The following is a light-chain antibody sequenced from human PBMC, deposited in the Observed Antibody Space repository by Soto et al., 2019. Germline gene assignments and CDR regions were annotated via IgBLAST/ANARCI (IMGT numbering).Light chain of an antibody. J-gene: IGLJ1*01. CDR1: NSDVGGYNY. CDR2: EVS. CDR3: SSYTSSRTLYV. Sequence: QSALTQPASVSGSPGQSITISCTGTNSDVGGYNYVSWYQQHPGKAPKLIIYEVSNRPSGVSNRFSGSKSGNTASLTISGLQAEDESDYYCSSYTSSRTLYVFGTGTKLTVL. V-gene: IGLV2-14*01.